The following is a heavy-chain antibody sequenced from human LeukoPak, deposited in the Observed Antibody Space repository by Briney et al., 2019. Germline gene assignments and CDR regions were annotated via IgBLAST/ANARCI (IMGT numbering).Heavy chain of an antibody. CDR3: AKDVGIAVAGGFDY. D-gene: IGHD6-19*01. J-gene: IGHJ4*02. V-gene: IGHV3-30*02. Sequence: GGSLRLSCAASGFTFSSYGMHWVRQAPGKGLEWVAFIRYDGSNKYYADSVKGRFTISRDNSKNTLYLQMNSLRAEDTAVYYCAKDVGIAVAGGFDYWGQGTLVTVSS. CDR2: IRYDGSNK. CDR1: GFTFSSYG.